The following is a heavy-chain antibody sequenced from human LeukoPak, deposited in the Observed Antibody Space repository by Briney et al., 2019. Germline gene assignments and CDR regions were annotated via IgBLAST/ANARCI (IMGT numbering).Heavy chain of an antibody. D-gene: IGHD2-8*01. J-gene: IGHJ4*02. CDR2: IGGGDT. Sequence: GGSLRLSCSASGFTFRDFAISWVRQAPGKGLEGVSSIGGGDTHYADSVKGRFTISRDDSRSTVDLQMSSLRAEDTAVYYCAKDGQSFNSMYDYFDSWGQGTVVTVSS. V-gene: IGHV3-23*01. CDR1: GFTFRDFA. CDR3: AKDGQSFNSMYDYFDS.